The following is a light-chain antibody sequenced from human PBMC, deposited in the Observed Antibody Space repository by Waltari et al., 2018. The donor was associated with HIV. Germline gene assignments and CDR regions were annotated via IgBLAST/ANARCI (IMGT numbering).Light chain of an antibody. Sequence: QSALTQPASVSGSPGQSITISCTATTSDVGGYNYVSLYYNYVSWYQQHPGKAPKLMIYDVTKRPSGVSNRFSGSNSGNTASLTIAGLQAEDEADYYCCSYASNRDVVFGGGTKLTVL. J-gene: IGLJ2*01. V-gene: IGLV2-23*02. CDR3: CSYASNRDVV. CDR2: DVT. CDR1: TSDVGGYNY.